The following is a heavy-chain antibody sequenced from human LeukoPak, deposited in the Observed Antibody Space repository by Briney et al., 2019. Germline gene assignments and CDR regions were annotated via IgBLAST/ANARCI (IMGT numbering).Heavy chain of an antibody. CDR1: GSTFSSYA. D-gene: IGHD3-3*01. V-gene: IGHV3-30-3*01. CDR2: ISYDGSNK. J-gene: IGHJ6*02. CDR3: ARDRLEGTDYDFWSGYYHYYGMDV. Sequence: PGRSLRLSCAASGSTFSSYAMHWVRQAPGKGLEWVAVISYDGSNKYYADSVKGRFTISRDNSKNTLYLQMNSLRAEDTAVYYCARDRLEGTDYDFWSGYYHYYGMDVWGQGTTVTVSS.